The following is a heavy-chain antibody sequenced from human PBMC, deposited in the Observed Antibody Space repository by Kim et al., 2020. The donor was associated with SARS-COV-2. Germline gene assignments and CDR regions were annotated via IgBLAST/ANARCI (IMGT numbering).Heavy chain of an antibody. CDR2: ISGSGGST. D-gene: IGHD6-13*01. J-gene: IGHJ6*02. CDR3: AKSIAAAGHYYYGMDV. CDR1: GFTFSSYA. Sequence: GWSLRLSCAASGFTFSSYAMSWVRQAPGKGLEWVSAISGSGGSTYYADSVKGRFTISRDNSKNTLYLQMNPLGAEDTAVYYCAKSIAAAGHYYYGMDVWGQGTTDPVSS. V-gene: IGHV3-23*01.